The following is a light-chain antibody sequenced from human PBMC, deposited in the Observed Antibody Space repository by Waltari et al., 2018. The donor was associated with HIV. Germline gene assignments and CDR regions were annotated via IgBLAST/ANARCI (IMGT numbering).Light chain of an antibody. V-gene: IGLV3-25*03. CDR1: AMPKQY. CDR2: KDS. CDR3: QSADSSGTYPVV. J-gene: IGLJ2*01. Sequence: SYELTQPPSVSVSPGQTARITCSGDAMPKQYAYWYQQKPGPAPVVVIYKDSERASGIPERCSGSSSGTTVTLTISGVQAEDEADYYCQSADSSGTYPVVFGGGTKLTVL.